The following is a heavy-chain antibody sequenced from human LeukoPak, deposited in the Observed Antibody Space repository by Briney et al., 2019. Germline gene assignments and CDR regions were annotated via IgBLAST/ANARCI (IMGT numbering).Heavy chain of an antibody. Sequence: GSLRLSCAASGFTFDDYGMSWVRQAPGKGLEWVSGINWNGGSTGYADSVKGRFTISRDNAKNSLYLQMNSLRAEDTALYYCARRAYYYDSSGRRGYYFDYWGQGTLVTVSS. CDR1: GFTFDDYG. CDR2: INWNGGST. J-gene: IGHJ4*02. D-gene: IGHD3-22*01. CDR3: ARRAYYYDSSGRRGYYFDY. V-gene: IGHV3-20*04.